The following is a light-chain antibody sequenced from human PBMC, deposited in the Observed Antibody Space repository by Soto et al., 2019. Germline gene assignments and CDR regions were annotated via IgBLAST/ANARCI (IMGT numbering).Light chain of an antibody. J-gene: IGLJ3*02. CDR2: GNN. V-gene: IGLV1-40*01. CDR1: SSNIGAGYD. CDR3: QSYDSSLTGPV. Sequence: VLTQPPSVSGAPGQRVIISCTGSSSNIGAGYDVHWYQQLPGTAPKVLIYGNNNRPSGVPDRFSGSKSGTSASLAITGLQAEDEADYYCQSYDSSLTGPVFGGGTKLTVL.